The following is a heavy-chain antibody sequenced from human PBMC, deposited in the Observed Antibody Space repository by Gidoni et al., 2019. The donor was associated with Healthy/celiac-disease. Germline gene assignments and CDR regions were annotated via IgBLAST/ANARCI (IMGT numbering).Heavy chain of an antibody. CDR1: GFTFSSYA. CDR3: ANPAAGA. D-gene: IGHD6-13*01. V-gene: IGHV3-23*01. CDR2: IRVSCGSK. J-gene: IGHJ4*02. Sequence: EVQLLESGGGLVQPGGSLRISCAASGFTFSSYAMSWVRQAPGKGLEWVSAIRVSCGSKYSADSVKGRFTISRDNSKNTLYLQMNSLRAEDTAVYYCANPAAGAGGQGTLVTVSS.